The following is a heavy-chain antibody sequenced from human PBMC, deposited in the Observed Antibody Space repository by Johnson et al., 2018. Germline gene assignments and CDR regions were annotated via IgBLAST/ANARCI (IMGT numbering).Heavy chain of an antibody. CDR3: VKDQAWAFDI. CDR2: IFHDGSRI. Sequence: QVQLVQSGGGVVQPGTSLRLSCAASGFTFSTYAMHWVRQAPGKGLEWVALIFHDGSRIEYADSVKGRFTISRDDSKNSLSLQMNSLRAEDTAVYYCVKDQAWAFDIWGQGTMVTVSS. CDR1: GFTFSTYA. J-gene: IGHJ3*02. V-gene: IGHV3-33*03.